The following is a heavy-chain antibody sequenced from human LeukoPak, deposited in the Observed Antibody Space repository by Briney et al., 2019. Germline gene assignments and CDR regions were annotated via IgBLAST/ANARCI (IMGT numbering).Heavy chain of an antibody. CDR3: ARDTHDYSKAAWFDP. J-gene: IGHJ5*02. V-gene: IGHV3-74*01. CDR1: GFTFSSYW. Sequence: GGSLRLSCAASGFTFSSYWMHWVRPAPGKGLVWVSRINSDGSSTSYADSVKGRFTISRDNAKNTLYLQMNSLRAEDAAVYYCARDTHDYSKAAWFDPWGQGTLATVSS. D-gene: IGHD4-11*01. CDR2: INSDGSST.